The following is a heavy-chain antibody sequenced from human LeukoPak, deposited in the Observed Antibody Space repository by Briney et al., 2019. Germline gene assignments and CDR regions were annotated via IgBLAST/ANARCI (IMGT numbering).Heavy chain of an antibody. CDR2: IGGIGAST. D-gene: IGHD4-17*01. Sequence: RTGGSLRLSCAASGFTFSSHAMDWVRHAPGKGLEWVSSIGGIGASTYYADSVKGRFTISRDNSKNTLYLQMNSLRAEDTALYYCAKAAYGDYVNWFDPWGQGILVIVSS. V-gene: IGHV3-23*01. CDR1: GFTFSSHA. J-gene: IGHJ5*02. CDR3: AKAAYGDYVNWFDP.